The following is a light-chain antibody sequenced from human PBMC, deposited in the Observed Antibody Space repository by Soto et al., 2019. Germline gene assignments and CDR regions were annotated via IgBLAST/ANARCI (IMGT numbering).Light chain of an antibody. J-gene: IGKJ4*01. CDR2: DAS. CDR3: QQYKNWPLT. CDR1: QSVDSK. V-gene: IGKV3-15*01. Sequence: EVVMTQSPATLSVSPGERATLSCRASQSVDSKLAWYQQKLGQAPRLLIHDASTRATGIPARFSGSASGTEFTLTISSLQSEDFAVYYCQQYKNWPLTFGGGTKVEIK.